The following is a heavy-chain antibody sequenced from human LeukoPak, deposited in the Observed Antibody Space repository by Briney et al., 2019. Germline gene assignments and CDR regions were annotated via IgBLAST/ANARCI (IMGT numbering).Heavy chain of an antibody. V-gene: IGHV3-21*01. CDR2: ISSSSSYI. Sequence: GGSLRLSCAASGFTFSSYSMNWVRQAPGKGLEWVSSISSSSSYIYYADSVKGRFTISRDNAKNSLYLQMNSLRAEDTAVYYCARDRENSGYDTDAFDIWGQGTMVTVSS. J-gene: IGHJ3*02. CDR1: GFTFSSYS. D-gene: IGHD5-12*01. CDR3: ARDRENSGYDTDAFDI.